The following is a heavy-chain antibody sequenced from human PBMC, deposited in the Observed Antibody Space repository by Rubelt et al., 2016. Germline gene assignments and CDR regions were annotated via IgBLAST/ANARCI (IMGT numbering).Heavy chain of an antibody. Sequence: QVQLQESGPGLVKPSETLSLTCTVSGGSISSYYWSWIRQPPGKGLESIGNIFYSGSTYYNPSLKSRVTISMDTSKNQFSLRLSSVTAADTAVYYCARRKYGDYTDSWGQGTLVIVSS. D-gene: IGHD4-17*01. J-gene: IGHJ4*02. CDR2: IFYSGST. CDR1: GGSISSYY. CDR3: ARRKYGDYTDS. V-gene: IGHV4-59*08.